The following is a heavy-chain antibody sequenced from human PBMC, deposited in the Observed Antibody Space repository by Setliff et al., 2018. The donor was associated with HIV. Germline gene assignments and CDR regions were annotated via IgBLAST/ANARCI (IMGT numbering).Heavy chain of an antibody. CDR1: GGSLNGYS. Sequence: SETLSLTCTVSGGSLNGYSWSWIRQAAGEGLEWVGRFHATGVTNYSPSLKSRVSMSIDKSKSQFSLKLSSVTAADTAVYYCARQNSGYAPGPFDYWGQGILVTVSS. D-gene: IGHD5-12*01. CDR2: FHATGVT. V-gene: IGHV4-4*07. J-gene: IGHJ4*02. CDR3: ARQNSGYAPGPFDY.